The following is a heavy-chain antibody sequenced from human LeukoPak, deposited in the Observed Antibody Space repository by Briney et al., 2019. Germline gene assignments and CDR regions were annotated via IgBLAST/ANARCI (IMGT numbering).Heavy chain of an antibody. J-gene: IGHJ4*02. D-gene: IGHD3-3*01. Sequence: GGSLRLSCAASGFTFSIYGMTWVRQAPGKGLEWVSTINSGGGTYYADSVKGRFTISRDNPKNTLDLQMNSLRAEDTAVYYCAKDHGDWGQGTLVTASS. CDR1: GFTFSIYG. CDR2: INSGGGT. V-gene: IGHV3-23*01. CDR3: AKDHGD.